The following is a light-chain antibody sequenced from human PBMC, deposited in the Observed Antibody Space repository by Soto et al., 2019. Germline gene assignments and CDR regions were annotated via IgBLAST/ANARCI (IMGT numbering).Light chain of an antibody. Sequence: EIVLTQSPATLSLSPGERATLSCTASHNFSNYLAWYQHKPGQTPTLLIYDASIRATGIPARLSGGASATDLTVTKSRLEDEDLAVYYCNQRTSVPPFIFGGANKVEIK. J-gene: IGKJ4*01. CDR2: DAS. V-gene: IGKV3-11*01. CDR3: NQRTSVPPFI. CDR1: HNFSNY.